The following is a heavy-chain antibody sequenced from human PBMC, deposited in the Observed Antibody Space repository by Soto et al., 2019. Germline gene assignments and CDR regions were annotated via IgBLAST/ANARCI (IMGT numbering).Heavy chain of an antibody. CDR3: ARRDIRFLEWLPQGGFDY. CDR2: INHSGST. D-gene: IGHD3-3*01. V-gene: IGHV4-34*01. CDR1: GGSFSGYY. J-gene: IGHJ4*02. Sequence: PSETLSLTCAVYGGSFSGYYWSWIRQPPGKGLEWIGEINHSGSTNYNPSLKSRVTISVDTSKNQFSLKLSSVTAADTAVYYCARRDIRFLEWLPQGGFDYWGQGTLVTVSS.